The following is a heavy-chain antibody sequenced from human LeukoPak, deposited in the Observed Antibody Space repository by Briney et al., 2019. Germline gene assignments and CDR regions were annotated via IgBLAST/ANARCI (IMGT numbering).Heavy chain of an antibody. CDR1: GGSISSGSYY. J-gene: IGHJ6*02. CDR2: IYTSGST. Sequence: SETLSLTCTVSGGSISSGSYYWSWIRQPAGKGLEWIGRIYTSGSTNYNPSLKSRVTISVDSSKNQFSLKLSSVTAADTAVYYCARDNVVYSGSYHYYCYYGMDVWGQGTTVTVSS. CDR3: ARDNVVYSGSYHYYCYYGMDV. V-gene: IGHV4-61*02. D-gene: IGHD1-26*01.